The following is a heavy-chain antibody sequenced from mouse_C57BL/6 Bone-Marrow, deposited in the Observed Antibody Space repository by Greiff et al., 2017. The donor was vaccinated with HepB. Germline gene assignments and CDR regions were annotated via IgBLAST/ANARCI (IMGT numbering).Heavy chain of an antibody. Sequence: QVQLKQPGAELVKPGASVKVSCKASGYTFTSYWMHWVKQRPGQGLEWIGRIHPSDSDTNYNQKFKGKATLTVDKSSSTAYMQLSSLTSEDSAVYYCAIRGGSSPWYFDVWGTGTTVTVSS. CDR1: GYTFTSYW. CDR2: IHPSDSDT. V-gene: IGHV1-74*01. J-gene: IGHJ1*03. D-gene: IGHD1-1*01. CDR3: AIRGGSSPWYFDV.